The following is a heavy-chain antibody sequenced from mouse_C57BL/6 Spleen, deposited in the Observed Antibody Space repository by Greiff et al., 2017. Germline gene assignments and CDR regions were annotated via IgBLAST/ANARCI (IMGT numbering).Heavy chain of an antibody. V-gene: IGHV1-55*01. D-gene: IGHD4-1*01. J-gene: IGHJ4*01. CDR1: GYTFTSYW. CDR2: IYPGSGST. Sequence: VQLQQPGAELVKPGASVKMSCKASGYTFTSYWITWVKQRPGQGLEWNGDIYPGSGSTNYNEQFKSKATLTVDPSSRTAYMQLSSLTSEDSAVYYCARERTTGTGTPYAMDYWGQGTSVTVSS. CDR3: ARERTTGTGTPYAMDY.